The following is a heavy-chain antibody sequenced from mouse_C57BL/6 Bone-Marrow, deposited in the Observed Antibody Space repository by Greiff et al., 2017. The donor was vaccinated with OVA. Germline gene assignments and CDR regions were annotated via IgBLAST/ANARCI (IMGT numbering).Heavy chain of an antibody. Sequence: EVQLQESGPELVKPGASVKISCKASGYSFTDYNMNWVKQSNGKSLEWIGVINPNYGTTSYNQKFKGKATLTVDQSSSTAYMQLNSLTSEDSAVYYCARSRYSSGYVEGLYAMDYWGQGTSVTVSS. V-gene: IGHV1-39*01. CDR1: GYSFTDYN. J-gene: IGHJ4*01. CDR3: ARSRYSSGYVEGLYAMDY. D-gene: IGHD3-2*02. CDR2: INPNYGTT.